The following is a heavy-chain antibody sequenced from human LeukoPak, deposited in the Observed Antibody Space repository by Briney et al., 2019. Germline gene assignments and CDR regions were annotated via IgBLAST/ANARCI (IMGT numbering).Heavy chain of an antibody. CDR2: ISAYNGNT. V-gene: IGHV1-18*01. CDR1: GYAFTSYG. Sequence: ASVRVSCKASGYAFTSYGISWVRQAPGQGLEWRGWISAYNGNTNYAQKLQGRVTMTTDTSTSTAYMELRSLRSDDTAVYYCARDCTSCPNNFDYWGQGTLVTVSS. D-gene: IGHD2-2*01. J-gene: IGHJ4*02. CDR3: ARDCTSCPNNFDY.